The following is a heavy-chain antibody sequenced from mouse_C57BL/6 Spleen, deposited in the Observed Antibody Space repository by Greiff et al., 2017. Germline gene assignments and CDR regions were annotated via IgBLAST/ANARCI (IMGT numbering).Heavy chain of an antibody. CDR1: GYAFSSSW. Sequence: VKLMESGPELVKPGASVKISCKASGYAFSSSWMNWVKQRPGKGLEWIGRIYPGDGDTNYNGKFKGKATLTADKSSSTAYMQLSSLTSEDAAVYFCASGDYYGRSYVDYWGQGTTLTVSS. D-gene: IGHD1-1*01. J-gene: IGHJ2*01. CDR2: IYPGDGDT. V-gene: IGHV1-82*01. CDR3: ASGDYYGRSYVDY.